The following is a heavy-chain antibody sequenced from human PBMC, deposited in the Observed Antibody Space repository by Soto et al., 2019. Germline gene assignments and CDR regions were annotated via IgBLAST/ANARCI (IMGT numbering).Heavy chain of an antibody. D-gene: IGHD3-3*01. CDR3: AKDPGFLECLPQGGLDV. Sequence: EVQLLESGGGLVQPGESLRLSCAASGFSFRKYVMTWVRQAPGKGLEWVSSISSTGGSTYYADTVKGRCTVSRDNSKNTFYLQMNSLRAEDTALYYCAKDPGFLECLPQGGLDVWGQGTTVAVSS. CDR2: ISSTGGST. CDR1: GFSFRKYV. J-gene: IGHJ6*02. V-gene: IGHV3-23*01.